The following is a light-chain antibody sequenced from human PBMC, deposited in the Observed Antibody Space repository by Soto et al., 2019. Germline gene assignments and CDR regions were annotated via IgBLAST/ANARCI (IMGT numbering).Light chain of an antibody. V-gene: IGKV1-5*01. CDR2: DAS. Sequence: IQMTHAPTTLSASVRDRVTITCRASQSISSWLAWYHQKPGKAPKLLIYDASSLESGVPSRFSGSGSGTEFTLTISSLQPDDFATYYCHQYNSYSRTFGQGTKVDIK. J-gene: IGKJ1*01. CDR1: QSISSW. CDR3: HQYNSYSRT.